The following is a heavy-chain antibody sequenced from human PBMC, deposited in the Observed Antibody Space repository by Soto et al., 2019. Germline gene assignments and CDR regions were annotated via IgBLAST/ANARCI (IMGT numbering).Heavy chain of an antibody. V-gene: IGHV4-31*03. CDR1: GGSISSGGYY. D-gene: IGHD4-17*01. Sequence: SETLSLTCTVSGGSISSGGYYWSWIRQHPGKGLEWIGYIYYSGSTYYNPSLKSRVTISVDTSKNQFSLKLSSVTAADTAVYYCARDGATVTTYFAYWGQGTLVTVSS. CDR2: IYYSGST. CDR3: ARDGATVTTYFAY. J-gene: IGHJ4*02.